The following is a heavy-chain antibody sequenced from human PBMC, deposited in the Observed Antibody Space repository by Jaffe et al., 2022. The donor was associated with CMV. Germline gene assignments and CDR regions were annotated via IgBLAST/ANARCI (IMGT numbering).Heavy chain of an antibody. CDR3: ARLGRHHDYGSNGVDY. V-gene: IGHV4-39*01. Sequence: QLQLQESGPGLVKPSETLSLTCTVSGGSISSSSYYWGWIRQPPGKGLEWIGSIYYSGSTYYNPSLKSRVTISVDTSKNQFSLKLSSVTAADTAVYYCARLGRHHDYGSNGVDYWGQGTLVTVSS. D-gene: IGHD4-17*01. CDR2: IYYSGST. CDR1: GGSISSSSYY. J-gene: IGHJ4*02.